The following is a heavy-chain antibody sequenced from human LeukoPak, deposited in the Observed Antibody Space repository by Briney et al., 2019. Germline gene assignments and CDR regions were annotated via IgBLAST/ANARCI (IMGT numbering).Heavy chain of an antibody. D-gene: IGHD3-16*01. Sequence: SETLSLTCTVSGYSISSGYYWGWIRQPPGKGLEWIGSIYYSGSSHYNPSLKSRVTISVDTSKNQFSLKLSSVTAADTAVYYCARHWGDYWGQGTLVIVSS. V-gene: IGHV4-38-2*02. CDR3: ARHWGDY. J-gene: IGHJ4*02. CDR1: GYSISSGYY. CDR2: IYYSGSS.